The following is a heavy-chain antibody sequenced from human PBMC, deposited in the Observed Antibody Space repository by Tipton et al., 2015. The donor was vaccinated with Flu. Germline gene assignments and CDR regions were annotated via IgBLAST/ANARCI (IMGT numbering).Heavy chain of an antibody. J-gene: IGHJ4*02. CDR1: GYSFTSYW. CDR2: IYPAYSET. CDR3: VRQPHCSGSVYPPEFGF. V-gene: IGHV5-51*01. Sequence: QLVQSGAEVKKPGESLKISCKGSGYSFTSYWIGWVRQMPGKRLEWLGIIYPAYSETRYSPSFQGQVTISADKSISSAYLQWSSLKAADTTMYYCVRQPHCSGSVYPPEFGFWCQGTLVIVSS. D-gene: IGHD2-15*01.